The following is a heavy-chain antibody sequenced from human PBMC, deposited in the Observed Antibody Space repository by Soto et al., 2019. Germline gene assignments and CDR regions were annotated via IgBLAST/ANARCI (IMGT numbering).Heavy chain of an antibody. CDR1: GFTFTRYS. J-gene: IGHJ4*02. CDR2: ISSTTNYI. D-gene: IGHD1-26*01. V-gene: IGHV3-21*01. CDR3: ARESEELTSNFDY. Sequence: EVQLVESGGGLVKPGGSLRLSCAASGFTFTRYSMNWVRQAPGKGLEWVSSISSTTNYIYYADSMKGRFTVSRDNAKNSVYLDMNSLSAEDTAVYYCARESEELTSNFDYWGQGTLVTVSS.